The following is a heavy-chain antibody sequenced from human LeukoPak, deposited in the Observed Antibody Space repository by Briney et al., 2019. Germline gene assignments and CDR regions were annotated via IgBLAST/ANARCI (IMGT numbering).Heavy chain of an antibody. J-gene: IGHJ4*02. CDR3: ARAETLAAIYSDF. Sequence: SETLSLTCSVSGGSVSPYYWSWFRQPPGKGLEWIGYIFHSGITTYNPSHKSRVTISLDSSKNQFFLRLTSVTAADTAMYYCARAETLAAIYSDFWGQGSLVTVSS. CDR1: GGSVSPYY. CDR2: IFHSGIT. V-gene: IGHV4-59*02. D-gene: IGHD6-25*01.